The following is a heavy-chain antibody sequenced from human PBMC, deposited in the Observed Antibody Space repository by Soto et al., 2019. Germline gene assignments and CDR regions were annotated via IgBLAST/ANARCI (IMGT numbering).Heavy chain of an antibody. V-gene: IGHV3-48*01. CDR2: ILSSSGVI. D-gene: IGHD2-21*02. Sequence: EVQLVESGGGLVQPGGSLRLSCAASGFTFGSYSMNWVRQAPGKGLERVSFILSSSGVIYYADSVKGRFTISRDYAKNSLYLQMNSLRAEDTAVYYWARDLRAPLVATAMPYYMDVWGKGTTVTVSS. J-gene: IGHJ6*03. CDR1: GFTFGSYS. CDR3: ARDLRAPLVATAMPYYMDV.